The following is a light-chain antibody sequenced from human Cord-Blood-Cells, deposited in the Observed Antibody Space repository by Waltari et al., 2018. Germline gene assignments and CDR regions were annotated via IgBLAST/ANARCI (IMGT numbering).Light chain of an antibody. J-gene: IGKJ3*01. CDR1: QDISNY. CDR2: DAS. V-gene: IGKV1-33*01. Sequence: IQITQSPSSLSASVADRVTSTCQASQDISNYLNWYQQKPGKAPKLLIYDASNLETGVPSRFSGSGSGTDFTFTISGLQPEDIATYYCQQYDNLSFTFGPGTKVDIK. CDR3: QQYDNLSFT.